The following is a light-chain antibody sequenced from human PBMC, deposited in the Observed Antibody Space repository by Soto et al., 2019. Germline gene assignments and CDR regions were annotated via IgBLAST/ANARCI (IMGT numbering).Light chain of an antibody. CDR3: SSYTTTPRL. V-gene: IGLV2-14*01. Sequence: QSAMTQPASVSGSPGQSITISCTGTSSDIGSNNYVSWFQQRPGKAPTLIIYEVSNRPSGVSTHFSGSKSGNTASLTISWLLPEDEAEYCCSSYTTTPRLFGGGTKLTVL. CDR1: SSDIGSNNY. J-gene: IGLJ3*02. CDR2: EVS.